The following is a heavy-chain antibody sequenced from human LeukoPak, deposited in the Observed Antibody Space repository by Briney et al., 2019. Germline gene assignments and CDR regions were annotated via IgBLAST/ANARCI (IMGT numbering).Heavy chain of an antibody. CDR2: INPSGGST. J-gene: IGHJ4*02. Sequence: ASVKVSCKASGYTFTRYYMQWVRQAPGQGLEWMGLINPSGGSTSYAQKFQGRVTMTRDTSTSTVYMELSSLRSEDTAVYYCARDRDWNYYFDYWGQGTLVTVSS. CDR3: ARDRDWNYYFDY. D-gene: IGHD1-7*01. CDR1: GYTFTRYY. V-gene: IGHV1-46*01.